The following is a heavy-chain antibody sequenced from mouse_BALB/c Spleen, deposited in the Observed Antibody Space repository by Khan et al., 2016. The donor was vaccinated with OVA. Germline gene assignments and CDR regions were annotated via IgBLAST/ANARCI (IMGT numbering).Heavy chain of an antibody. CDR3: ASHLTGSFAY. CDR1: GFTFSSYS. V-gene: IGHV5-6*01. J-gene: IGHJ3*01. D-gene: IGHD4-1*01. Sequence: DVHLVESGGDLVKPGGSLKLSCAASGFTFSSYSMSWVRQTPDKRLEWVATISSGGDYTYYPDNVKGRFTISRDNAKNTLYLQMSSLKSEDTAMYFGASHLTGSFAYWGQGTLVTVSA. CDR2: ISSGGDYT.